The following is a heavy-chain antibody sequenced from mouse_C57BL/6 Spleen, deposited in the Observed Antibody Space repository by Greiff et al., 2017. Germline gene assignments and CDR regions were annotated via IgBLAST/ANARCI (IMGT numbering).Heavy chain of an antibody. CDR2: IDPETGGT. D-gene: IGHD5-1*01. CDR1: GYTFTDYE. J-gene: IGHJ4*01. CDR3: TRGGSTYGGDAMAY. V-gene: IGHV1-15*01. Sequence: QVQLQQSGAELVRPGASVTLSCKASGYTFTDYEMHWVKQTPVHGLEWIGAIDPETGGTAYNQKFKGEAILTADKASSTAYMELRSLTSEDSAVYYCTRGGSTYGGDAMAYGGQGTSGTVSS.